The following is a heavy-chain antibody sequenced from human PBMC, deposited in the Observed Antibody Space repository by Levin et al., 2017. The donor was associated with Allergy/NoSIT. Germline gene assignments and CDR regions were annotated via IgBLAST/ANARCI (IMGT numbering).Heavy chain of an antibody. CDR2: ISYDGSNK. J-gene: IGHJ4*02. D-gene: IGHD1-7*01. Sequence: GESLKISCAASGFTFSSYGMHWVRQAPGKGLEWVAVISYDGSNKYYADSVKGRFTISRDNSKNTLYLQMNSLRAEDTAVYYCAKSRITGTRVDYWGQGTLVTVSS. CDR3: AKSRITGTRVDY. V-gene: IGHV3-30*18. CDR1: GFTFSSYG.